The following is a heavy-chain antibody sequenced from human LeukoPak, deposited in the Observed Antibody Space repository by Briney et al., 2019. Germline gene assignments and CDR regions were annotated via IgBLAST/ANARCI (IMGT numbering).Heavy chain of an antibody. CDR2: IYYSGST. D-gene: IGHD3-22*01. J-gene: IGHJ4*02. CDR1: GGSISSSSYY. CDR3: ARHKSEDSSGYYPYYFDY. V-gene: IGHV4-39*01. Sequence: SVTLSLTCTVSGGSISSSSYYWGWIRQPPGKGLEWIGSIYYSGSTCYNPSLKSRVTISVDTSKNQFSLKLSSVTAADTAVYYCARHKSEDSSGYYPYYFDYWGQGTLVTVSS.